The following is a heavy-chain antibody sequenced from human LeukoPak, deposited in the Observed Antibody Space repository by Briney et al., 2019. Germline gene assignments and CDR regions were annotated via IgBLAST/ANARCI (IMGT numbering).Heavy chain of an antibody. CDR2: INPNSGGT. J-gene: IGHJ6*02. CDR3: ARDATYGDYPGYYYGMDV. Sequence: ASVKVSCKASGYTFTGYYIHWVRQAPGQGLEWMGWINPNSGGTNYAQKFQDWVTMTRDTSTSTAYMELRSLRSDDTAVYYCARDATYGDYPGYYYGMDVWGQGTTVTVSS. CDR1: GYTFTGYY. V-gene: IGHV1-2*04. D-gene: IGHD4-17*01.